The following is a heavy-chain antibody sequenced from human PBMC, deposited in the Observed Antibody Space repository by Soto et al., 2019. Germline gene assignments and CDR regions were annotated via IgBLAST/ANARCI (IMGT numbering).Heavy chain of an antibody. V-gene: IGHV6-1*01. Sequence: SQTLSLTCAISGDSVSSNSAAWNWIRQSPSRGLEWLGRTYYRSQWYNEYVVSVKSRITINPDTSKNQFSLQLNSVTPEDTAAYDCARERGVLSEAFDIWGRGTIVTVSS. CDR2: TYYRSQWYN. J-gene: IGHJ3*02. D-gene: IGHD3-16*02. CDR1: GDSVSSNSAA. CDR3: ARERGVLSEAFDI.